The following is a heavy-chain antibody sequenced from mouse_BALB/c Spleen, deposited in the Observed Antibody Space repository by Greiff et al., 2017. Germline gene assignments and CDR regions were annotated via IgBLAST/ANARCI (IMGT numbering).Heavy chain of an antibody. V-gene: IGHV1S81*02. CDR1: GYTFTSYY. Sequence: VQLVESGAELVKPGASVKLSCKASGYTFTSYYMYWVKQRPGQGLEWIGEINPSNGGTNFNEKFKSKATLTVDKSSSTAYMQLSSLTSEDSAVYYCTRSGTYGSSDFDYWGQGTTLTVSS. CDR3: TRSGTYGSSDFDY. CDR2: INPSNGGT. J-gene: IGHJ2*01. D-gene: IGHD1-1*01.